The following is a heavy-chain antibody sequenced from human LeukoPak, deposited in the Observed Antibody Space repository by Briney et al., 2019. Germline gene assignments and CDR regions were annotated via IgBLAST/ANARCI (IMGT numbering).Heavy chain of an antibody. Sequence: AASVKVSCKASGYTFTGYYMHWVRQAPGQGLEWMGWINPNSGGTNYAQKFQGRVTMTRDTSISTAYMELSRLRSDDTAVYYCAGSMVRGVVGDYWGQGTLVTVSS. CDR3: AGSMVRGVVGDY. J-gene: IGHJ4*02. V-gene: IGHV1-2*02. CDR2: INPNSGGT. CDR1: GYTFTGYY. D-gene: IGHD3-10*01.